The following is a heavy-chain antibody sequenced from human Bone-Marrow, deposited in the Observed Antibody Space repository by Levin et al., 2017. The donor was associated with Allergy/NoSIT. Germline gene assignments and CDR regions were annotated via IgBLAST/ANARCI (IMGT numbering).Heavy chain of an antibody. CDR3: ARAGASPPGNWLDS. J-gene: IGHJ5*01. D-gene: IGHD4/OR15-4a*01. CDR2: INAGNGNT. V-gene: IGHV1-3*01. CDR1: GYTFTNYA. Sequence: GASVKVSCQASGYTFTNYAIHWVRQAPGQRLEWMGWINAGNGNTKYSQKFQDRVTITRDTSASTAYMELSSLRSEDTAVYYCARAGASPPGNWLDSWGQGTLVTVSS.